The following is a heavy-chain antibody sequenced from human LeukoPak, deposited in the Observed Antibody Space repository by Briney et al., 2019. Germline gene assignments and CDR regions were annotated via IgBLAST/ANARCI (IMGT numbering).Heavy chain of an antibody. CDR2: VNWNSGST. Sequence: GGSLRLSCAASGFNFVDYGMRWVRQAPGKGLEWVSSVNWNSGSTAYADSVKGRFTVSRDNAKKSVYLQMDSLRPDDTALYYRTKDAGVGSSSPSFYFYMDAWGKGTTVSVSS. J-gene: IGHJ6*03. CDR1: GFNFVDYG. V-gene: IGHV3-9*01. D-gene: IGHD6-6*01. CDR3: TKDAGVGSSSPSFYFYMDA.